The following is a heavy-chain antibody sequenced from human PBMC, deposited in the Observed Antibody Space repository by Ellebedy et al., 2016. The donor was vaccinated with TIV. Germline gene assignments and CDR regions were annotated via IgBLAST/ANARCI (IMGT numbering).Heavy chain of an antibody. CDR1: GGTFSNFA. V-gene: IGHV1-69*04. Sequence: SVKVSCKASGGTFSNFAISWVRQAPGQGLEWMGRIIPILGMENYAQKFQGRVTITADRSTSTAYMELSSLRSEDTAVYYCARESPTSAPTDSWGQGTLVTVSS. J-gene: IGHJ4*02. CDR3: ARESPTSAPTDS. CDR2: IIPILGME.